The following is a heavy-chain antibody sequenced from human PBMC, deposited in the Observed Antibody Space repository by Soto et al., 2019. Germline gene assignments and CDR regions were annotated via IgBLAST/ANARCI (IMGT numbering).Heavy chain of an antibody. CDR2: IRSKAYGGTT. D-gene: IGHD2-2*02. CDR1: GFTFGDYA. Sequence: GGSLRLSCTASGFTFGDYAMSWVRQAPGKGLEWVGFIRSKAYGGTTEYAASVKGRFTISRDDSKSIAYLQMNSLKTEDTAVYYCTRVLSVVVPAAIPHYGMDVWGQGTTVTVSS. J-gene: IGHJ6*02. V-gene: IGHV3-49*04. CDR3: TRVLSVVVPAAIPHYGMDV.